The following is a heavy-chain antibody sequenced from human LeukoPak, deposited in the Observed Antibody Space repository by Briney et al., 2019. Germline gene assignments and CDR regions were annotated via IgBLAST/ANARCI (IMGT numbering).Heavy chain of an antibody. Sequence: GGSLRLSCAASGFTFSSYAMSWVRQAPGRGLEWVSAISGSGGSTYYADSVKGRFTISRDNSKNTLYLQMNSLRAEDTAVYYCAKDHTYCGGDCYVNDAFDIWGQGTMVTVSS. CDR1: GFTFSSYA. CDR2: ISGSGGST. V-gene: IGHV3-23*01. D-gene: IGHD2-21*01. J-gene: IGHJ3*02. CDR3: AKDHTYCGGDCYVNDAFDI.